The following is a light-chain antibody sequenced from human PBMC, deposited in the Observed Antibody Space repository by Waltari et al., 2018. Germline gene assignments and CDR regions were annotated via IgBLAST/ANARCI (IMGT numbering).Light chain of an antibody. V-gene: IGKV1-9*01. CDR3: LQLNSYPRT. CDR2: RAS. CDR1: QDISSN. J-gene: IGKJ1*01. Sequence: DIHLTQSPSFLSASVGDRVTITCRPSQDISSNLAWYQQKPGKAPKLLIYRASTLQSGVPSRFSGSESGTEFTLTISSLQSEDFATYSRLQLNSYPRTFGQGTKVEVK.